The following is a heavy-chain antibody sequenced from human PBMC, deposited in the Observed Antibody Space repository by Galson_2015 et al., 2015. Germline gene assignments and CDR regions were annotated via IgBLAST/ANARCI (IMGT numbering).Heavy chain of an antibody. CDR1: GGTFSSYA. CDR3: ARDQGSGSSRLMYYYGVDV. J-gene: IGHJ6*02. CDR2: IIPIFGIA. Sequence: SVKVSCKASGGTFSSYAISWVRQAPGQGLEWMGGIIPIFGIANYAQKFQGRVTITADKSTSTAYMELSSLRSEDTAVYYCARDQGSGSSRLMYYYGVDVWGQGTTVTVSS. V-gene: IGHV1-69*10. D-gene: IGHD1-26*01.